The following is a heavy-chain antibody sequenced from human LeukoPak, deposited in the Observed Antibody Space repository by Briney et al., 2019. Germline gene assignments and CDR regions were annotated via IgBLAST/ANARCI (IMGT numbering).Heavy chain of an antibody. CDR3: ARGTGDPPFFDY. CDR2: LNPNSGGT. J-gene: IGHJ4*02. D-gene: IGHD7-27*01. CDR1: GYTFTAYY. Sequence: ASVKVSFKASGYTFTAYYMHWVRQAPGQGLEWKGRLNPNSGGTNFAQKFQGRVTMTRDTSINTAYMELSRLRSDDTAVYYCARGTGDPPFFDYWGQGALVTVSS. V-gene: IGHV1-2*06.